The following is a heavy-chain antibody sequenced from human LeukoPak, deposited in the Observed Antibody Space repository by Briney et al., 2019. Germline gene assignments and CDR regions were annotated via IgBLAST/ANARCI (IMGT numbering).Heavy chain of an antibody. CDR3: ARVFWSGFYYFDY. J-gene: IGHJ4*02. V-gene: IGHV4-39*07. CDR2: IYYSGST. CDR1: GGSISSSNYY. Sequence: SETLSLTCTVSGGSISSSNYYWGWLRQPPGKGLEWIGSIYYSGSTYHNPSLKSRVTISVDTSKNQFSLKLSSVTAADTAVYYCARVFWSGFYYFDYWGQGTLVTVSS. D-gene: IGHD3-3*01.